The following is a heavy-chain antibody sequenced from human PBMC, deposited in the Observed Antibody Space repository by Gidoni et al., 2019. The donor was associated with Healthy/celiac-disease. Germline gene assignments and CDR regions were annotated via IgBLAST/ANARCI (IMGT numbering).Heavy chain of an antibody. Sequence: QLQLQESGPGLVKPSETLSLTCTVSGGSISSSSYYWGWIRPPPGKGLEWIGSIYYSGSTYYNPSLKSRVTISVDTSKNQFSLKLSSVTAADTAVYYCARLGAARGRWWFDPWGQGTLVTVSS. CDR3: ARLGAARGRWWFDP. V-gene: IGHV4-39*01. CDR1: GGSISSSSYY. D-gene: IGHD6-6*01. J-gene: IGHJ5*02. CDR2: IYYSGST.